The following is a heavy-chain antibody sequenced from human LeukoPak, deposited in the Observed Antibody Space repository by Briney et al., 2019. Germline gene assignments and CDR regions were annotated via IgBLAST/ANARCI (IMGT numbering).Heavy chain of an antibody. D-gene: IGHD3-10*01. J-gene: IGHJ4*01. Sequence: SQTLSLTCTVSGGSISSGDYYWSWIRQPVGKGLEWIGRIYTSGDTKYNPSLKSRVTISVGASNNQFSLKLTSVTAADTAVYYCASGDYGAGSPVMRYWGHGTLVIVSS. CDR3: ASGDYGAGSPVMRY. CDR2: IYTSGDT. V-gene: IGHV4-61*02. CDR1: GGSISSGDYY.